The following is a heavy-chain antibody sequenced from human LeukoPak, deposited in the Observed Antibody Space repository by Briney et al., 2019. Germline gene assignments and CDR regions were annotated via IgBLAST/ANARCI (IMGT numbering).Heavy chain of an antibody. CDR2: IYYSGST. J-gene: IGHJ5*02. D-gene: IGHD3-9*01. V-gene: IGHV4-39*01. CDR1: GGSISSSSYY. Sequence: PSETLSLTCTVSGGSISSSSYYWGWIRQPPGKGLEWIGSIYYSGSTYYNTSLKSRVTISVDTSKNQFSLKLSSVTAADTAVYYCARQHGYYDILTGYYANWFDPWGQGTLVTVSS. CDR3: ARQHGYYDILTGYYANWFDP.